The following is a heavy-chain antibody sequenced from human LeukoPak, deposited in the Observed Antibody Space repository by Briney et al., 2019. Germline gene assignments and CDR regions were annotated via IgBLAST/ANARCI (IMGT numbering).Heavy chain of an antibody. CDR3: ARTYYYDSSGYYSSGWFDP. CDR2: INPNSGGT. V-gene: IGHV1-2*06. D-gene: IGHD3-22*01. CDR1: GYTFTGYY. Sequence: ASVKVSCKASGYTFTGYYMHWVRQAPGQGLEWMGRINPNSGGTNYAQKFQGRVTMTRDTYISTAYMELSRLRSDDTAVYYCARTYYYDSSGYYSSGWFDPWGQGTLVTVSS. J-gene: IGHJ5*02.